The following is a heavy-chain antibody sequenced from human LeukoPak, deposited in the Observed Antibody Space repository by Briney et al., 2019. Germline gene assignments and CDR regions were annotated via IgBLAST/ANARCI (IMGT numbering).Heavy chain of an antibody. CDR3: ARGSYGDYEY. D-gene: IGHD4-17*01. CDR2: ISYDGSNK. J-gene: IGHJ4*02. CDR1: GFTFSSYA. V-gene: IGHV3-30-3*01. Sequence: PGGSLRLSCAASGFTFSSYAMHWVRQAPGKGLEWVAVISYDGSNKYYADSVKGRLTISRDNAKNSLYLQMNSLRVEDTAVYFCARGSYGDYEYWGQGTLVTVSS.